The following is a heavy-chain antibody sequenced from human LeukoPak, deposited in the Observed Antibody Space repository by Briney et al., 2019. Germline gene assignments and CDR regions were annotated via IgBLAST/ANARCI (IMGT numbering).Heavy chain of an antibody. Sequence: GESLKISCKGSGYSFTSYWIGWVRQMTGEGLEWMGDIYPGDSDTRYSPSFQGQVTISADKSISTAYLQWSSLKASDTAMYYCARQRGERWLQFSNDAFDIWGQGTMVTVSS. D-gene: IGHD5-24*01. CDR3: ARQRGERWLQFSNDAFDI. CDR2: IYPGDSDT. CDR1: GYSFTSYW. J-gene: IGHJ3*02. V-gene: IGHV5-51*01.